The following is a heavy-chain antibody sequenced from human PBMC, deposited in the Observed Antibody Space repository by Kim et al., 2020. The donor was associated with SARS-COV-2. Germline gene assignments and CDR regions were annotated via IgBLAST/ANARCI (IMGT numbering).Heavy chain of an antibody. CDR1: GYTFTSYG. Sequence: ASVKVSCKASGYTFTSYGISWVRQAPGQGLEWMGWISAYNGNTNYAQKFQGRVTITTDTSTSTAYMELRSLRSDDTAVYYCARGGHKQWLARVHYYYYGMDVWGQGATVTVSS. V-gene: IGHV1-18*01. CDR3: ARGGHKQWLARVHYYYYGMDV. D-gene: IGHD6-19*01. CDR2: ISAYNGNT. J-gene: IGHJ6*02.